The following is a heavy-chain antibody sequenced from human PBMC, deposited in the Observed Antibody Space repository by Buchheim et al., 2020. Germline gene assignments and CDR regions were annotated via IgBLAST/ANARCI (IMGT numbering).Heavy chain of an antibody. CDR1: GFPFCSYG. D-gene: IGHD6-19*01. CDR3: AKDPTVAATYFDY. V-gene: IGHV3-30*18. Sequence: QVQLVESGGGVVQPGRSLRLPCAASGFPFCSYGMHWVRQAPGKGLEWVAVISYEGSNKYYADSVKGRFHISRDNSKNTLYLHINSLRAEDTAVYYCAKDPTVAATYFDYWGQGTL. CDR2: ISYEGSNK. J-gene: IGHJ4*02.